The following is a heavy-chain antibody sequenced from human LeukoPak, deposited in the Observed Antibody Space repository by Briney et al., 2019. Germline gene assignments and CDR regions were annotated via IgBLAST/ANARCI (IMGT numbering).Heavy chain of an antibody. Sequence: GGSLRLSCAASGFTFSSYGMHWVRQAPGKGLEWVSAISYGGSNKYYADSVKGRFTISRDNSKNTLYLQMNSLRAEATAVYYCAKEMATTYYYYGMDVWGQGTTVTVSS. CDR1: GFTFSSYG. CDR2: ISYGGSNK. V-gene: IGHV3-30*18. D-gene: IGHD4-17*01. CDR3: AKEMATTYYYYGMDV. J-gene: IGHJ6*02.